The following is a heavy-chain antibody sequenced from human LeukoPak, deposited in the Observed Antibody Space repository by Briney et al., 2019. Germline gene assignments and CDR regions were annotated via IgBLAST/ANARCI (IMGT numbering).Heavy chain of an antibody. CDR2: IYPADSDT. CDR3: AGRGTGTTLAFDY. Sequence: GESLKISCKVSGYTFTTYWIGWVRQMPGKGLEWMGIIYPADSDTRYSLSFQGQVTISVDKSISTAYLQWSGLKASDTAIYYCAGRGTGTTLAFDYWGQGTLVTVSS. V-gene: IGHV5-51*01. D-gene: IGHD1-1*01. CDR1: GYTFTTYW. J-gene: IGHJ4*02.